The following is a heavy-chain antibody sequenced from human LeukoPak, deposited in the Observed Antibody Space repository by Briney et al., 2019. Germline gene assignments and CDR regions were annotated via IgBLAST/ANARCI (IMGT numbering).Heavy chain of an antibody. CDR1: GGTFSSYA. CDR3: AREYYDILTGYYPFDY. Sequence: SVKVSCKASGGTFSSYAISWVRQAPGQGLEWMGGIIPIFGTANYAQKFQGRVTITADESTSTAYMELRSLRSDDTAVYYCAREYYDILTGYYPFDYWGQGTLVTVSS. J-gene: IGHJ4*02. CDR2: IIPIFGTA. V-gene: IGHV1-69*13. D-gene: IGHD3-9*01.